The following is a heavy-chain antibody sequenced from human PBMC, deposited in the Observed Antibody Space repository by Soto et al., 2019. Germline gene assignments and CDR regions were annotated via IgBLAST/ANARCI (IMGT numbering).Heavy chain of an antibody. D-gene: IGHD6-19*01. Sequence: SETLSLTCTVSGGSISSSSYYWGWIRQPPGKGLEWIGSIYYSGSTYYNPSLKSRVTISVDTSKNQFSLKLSSVTAADTAVYYCATQRGGIAVAGRGVVDYWGQGTLVTVSS. CDR1: GGSISSSSYY. J-gene: IGHJ4*02. V-gene: IGHV4-39*01. CDR3: ATQRGGIAVAGRGVVDY. CDR2: IYYSGST.